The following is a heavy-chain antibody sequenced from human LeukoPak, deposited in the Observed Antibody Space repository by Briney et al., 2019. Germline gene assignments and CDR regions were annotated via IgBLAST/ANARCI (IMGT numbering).Heavy chain of an antibody. CDR2: IFHNGST. CDR1: GGSITRYY. D-gene: IGHD4-17*01. J-gene: IGHJ4*02. Sequence: SETLSLTCTVYGGSITRYYWTWIRQPPGKGLEWIGYIFHNGSTNYNPSLKSRLTLSLDTSKNQFSLKLSSVTAADTAVFYCARHAVTTTFDYWGQGTLVTVSS. CDR3: ARHAVTTTFDY. V-gene: IGHV4-59*08.